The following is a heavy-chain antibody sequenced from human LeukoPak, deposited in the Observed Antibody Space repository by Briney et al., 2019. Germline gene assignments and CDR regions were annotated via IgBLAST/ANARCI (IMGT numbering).Heavy chain of an antibody. J-gene: IGHJ4*02. D-gene: IGHD6-19*01. V-gene: IGHV3-23*01. Sequence: GGSLRVSCAASGFTFSNYAMSWVRQAPGKGLEWVSGISATGGSTYYADSAKGQFAISRDNSKNTLSLQMNNLRADDTAVYYCAKHAGVSSAWLSHFDYWGQGTLVTVSS. CDR1: GFTFSNYA. CDR3: AKHAGVSSAWLSHFDY. CDR2: ISATGGST.